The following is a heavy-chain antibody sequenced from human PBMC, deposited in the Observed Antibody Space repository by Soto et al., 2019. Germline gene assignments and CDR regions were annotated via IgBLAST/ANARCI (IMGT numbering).Heavy chain of an antibody. Sequence: ASVKFSCKASGYTFTSYYMHWVRQAPGQGLEWMGIINPSGGSTSYAQKFQGRLTLTRDTSITTAYMELSSLRSDDTAIYYCASLQTSGWYGVHWGQGTLVTVSS. CDR3: ASLQTSGWYGVH. CDR1: GYTFTSYY. CDR2: INPSGGST. D-gene: IGHD6-19*01. J-gene: IGHJ4*02. V-gene: IGHV1-46*01.